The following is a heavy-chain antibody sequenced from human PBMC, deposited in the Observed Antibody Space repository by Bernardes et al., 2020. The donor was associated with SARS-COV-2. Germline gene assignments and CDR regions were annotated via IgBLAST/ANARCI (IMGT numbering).Heavy chain of an antibody. J-gene: IGHJ4*02. D-gene: IGHD5-12*01. V-gene: IGHV4-59*01. Sequence: SQSLSLTCTVSRFSITSYYWNWLRQPPGKGLEWIGYIYYSGTTNYNPSLKSRVTISVDTSKNQFSLKLSSVTAADTAVYYCARYSGYGGIDYWGQGTLVTVSS. CDR2: IYYSGTT. CDR1: RFSITSYY. CDR3: ARYSGYGGIDY.